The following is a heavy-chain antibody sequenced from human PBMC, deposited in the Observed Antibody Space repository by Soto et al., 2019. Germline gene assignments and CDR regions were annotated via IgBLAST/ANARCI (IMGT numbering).Heavy chain of an antibody. CDR3: AKCFNYYDSSGPFDY. CDR2: ISYDGSNK. D-gene: IGHD3-22*01. CDR1: GFTFSSYG. Sequence: SGGSLRLSCAASGFTFSSYGMHWVRQAPGKGLEWVAVISYDGSNKYYADSVKGRFTISRDNSKNTLYLQMNSLRAEDTAVYYCAKCFNYYDSSGPFDYWGQGTLVTVSS. V-gene: IGHV3-30*18. J-gene: IGHJ4*02.